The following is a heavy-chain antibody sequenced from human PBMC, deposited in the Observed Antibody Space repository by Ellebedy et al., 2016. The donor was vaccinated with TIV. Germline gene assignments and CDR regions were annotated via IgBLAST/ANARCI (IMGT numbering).Heavy chain of an antibody. CDR1: GDSISSREW. J-gene: IGHJ4*02. CDR3: ARGDTTGYPHD. V-gene: IGHV4/OR15-8*01. Sequence: MPSETLSLTCVFSGDSISSREWWSWVRQSPETGLEWIGEIYLSGTPNYNPSLESRVTVSVDKSKNQFSLQITSVTAADTAIYYCARGDTTGYPHDWGQGTGVTVSS. D-gene: IGHD1-1*01. CDR2: IYLSGTP.